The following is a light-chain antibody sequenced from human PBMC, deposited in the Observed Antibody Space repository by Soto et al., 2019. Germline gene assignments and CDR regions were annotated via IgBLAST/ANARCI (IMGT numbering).Light chain of an antibody. J-gene: IGKJ5*01. CDR2: DAS. Sequence: AIRMTQSPSSFSASTGDRVTITCRASQGISSYLAWYQQKPGKAPKLLIYDASNLETGVPSRFSGSGSGTDFTFTISGLQPEDIATYYCQQYDNFAITFGQGTRLEIK. V-gene: IGKV1-8*01. CDR3: QQYDNFAIT. CDR1: QGISSY.